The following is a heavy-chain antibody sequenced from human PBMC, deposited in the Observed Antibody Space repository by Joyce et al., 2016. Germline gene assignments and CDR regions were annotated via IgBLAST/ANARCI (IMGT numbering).Heavy chain of an antibody. J-gene: IGHJ4*02. CDR1: GFTFTNYW. Sequence: EVQLVESGGGLVQPGGSLRLSCATSGFTFTNYWMSWVRQAPGKGLEWVANIQKDGSEKNDVDSVRGRFTISRDNDMNSVSLQMNSLRVEDTAVYYCARLRGSSGWFNGWGQGTLVSVSS. CDR3: ARLRGSSGWFNG. CDR2: IQKDGSEK. V-gene: IGHV3-7*03. D-gene: IGHD6-19*01.